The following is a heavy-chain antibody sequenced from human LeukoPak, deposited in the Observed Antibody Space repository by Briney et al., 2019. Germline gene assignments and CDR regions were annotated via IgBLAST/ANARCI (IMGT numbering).Heavy chain of an antibody. D-gene: IGHD3-10*01. Sequence: TLSLTCTVSGGSISSGEYYWGWIRQPPGKGQEWIGYIYYSGSTYYNPSLKSRVTISVDTSKNQFSLKLSSVTAADTAVYYCARMVRGVIILDYWGQGTLVTVSS. J-gene: IGHJ4*02. CDR1: GGSISSGEYY. CDR2: IYYSGST. V-gene: IGHV4-30-4*08. CDR3: ARMVRGVIILDY.